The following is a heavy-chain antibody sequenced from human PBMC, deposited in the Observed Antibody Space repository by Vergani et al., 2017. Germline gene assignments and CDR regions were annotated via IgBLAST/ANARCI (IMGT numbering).Heavy chain of an antibody. V-gene: IGHV1-2*02. CDR3: ARGSTVTTFIDAFDI. J-gene: IGHJ3*02. CDR1: GYTFTGYY. Sequence: QVQLVQSGAEVKKPGASVKVSCKASGYTFTGYYMHWVRQAPGQGLEWMGWINPNSGGTNYAQKFQGRVTMTRDTSISTAYMELSRLRSDDTAVYYCARGSTVTTFIDAFDIWGQGTMVTVSS. CDR2: INPNSGGT. D-gene: IGHD4-17*01.